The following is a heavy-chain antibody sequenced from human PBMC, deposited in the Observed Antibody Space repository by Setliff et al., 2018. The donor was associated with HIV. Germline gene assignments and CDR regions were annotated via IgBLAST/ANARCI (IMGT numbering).Heavy chain of an antibody. V-gene: IGHV4-4*07. D-gene: IGHD5-12*01. Sequence: SETLSLTCTVFGGSISSYYWNWIRQPGGKGLEWIGRIYTRGSTKYSPTFESRVTMSLDTSKNQFSLNLRSVTAADTALYYCVRSGCNGNICYDSRGWLDSWGQGTLVTVSS. J-gene: IGHJ5*01. CDR3: VRSGCNGNICYDSRGWLDS. CDR2: IYTRGST. CDR1: GGSISSYY.